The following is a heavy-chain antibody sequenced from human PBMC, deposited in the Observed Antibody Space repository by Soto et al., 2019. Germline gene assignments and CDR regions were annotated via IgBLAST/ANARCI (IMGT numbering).Heavy chain of an antibody. V-gene: IGHV1-18*01. CDR3: ARDFPLYSSSWYPTHAFDI. D-gene: IGHD6-13*01. J-gene: IGHJ3*02. Sequence: GASVKVSCKASGYTFTSYGISWVRQAPGQGLGWMGWISAYNGNTNYAQKLQGRVTMTTDTSTSTAYMELRSLRSDDTAVYYCARDFPLYSSSWYPTHAFDIWGQGTMVTVSS. CDR1: GYTFTSYG. CDR2: ISAYNGNT.